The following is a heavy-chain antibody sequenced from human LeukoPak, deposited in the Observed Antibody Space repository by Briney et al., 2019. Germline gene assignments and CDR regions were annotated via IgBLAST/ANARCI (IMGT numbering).Heavy chain of an antibody. CDR1: GCSISSYY. CDR2: IYTSGST. CDR3: VPYYYDSSGYYYAPG. J-gene: IGHJ1*01. D-gene: IGHD3-22*01. V-gene: IGHV4-4*07. Sequence: SETLSLTCAVSGCSISSYYWSWIRQPAGKGLEWIGRIYTSGSTNYNPSLKSRVTMSVDTSKNQLSLKLISMTTADTAVNYCVPYYYDSSGYYYAPGWGEGTLVPVSS.